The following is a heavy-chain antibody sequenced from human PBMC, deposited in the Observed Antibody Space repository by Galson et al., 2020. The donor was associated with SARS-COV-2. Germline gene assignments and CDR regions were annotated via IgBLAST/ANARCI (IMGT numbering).Heavy chain of an antibody. J-gene: IGHJ3*02. CDR3: ARDYYDSSGAAFDI. V-gene: IGHV4-4*02. CDR2: IYHSGST. CDR1: GGSISSSNW. D-gene: IGHD3-22*01. Sequence: SETLSLTCAVSGGSISSSNWWSWVRQPPGKGLEWIGEIYHSGSTNYNPSLKSRVTISVDKSKNQFSLKLSSVTAADTAVYYCARDYYDSSGAAFDIWGQGTMVTVSS.